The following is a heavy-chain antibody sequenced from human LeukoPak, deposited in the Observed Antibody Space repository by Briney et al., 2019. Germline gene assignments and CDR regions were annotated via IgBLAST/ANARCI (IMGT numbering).Heavy chain of an antibody. CDR1: GFAFSRYG. D-gene: IGHD6-13*01. V-gene: IGHV3-33*01. CDR3: AREHTIAATGPHWFAP. Sequence: GGSLRLSCAASGFAFSRYGMHWLRQAPGTGLEWVAVMWYDGSNEAYADSVRGRFTISRDNSENRLYLQMSSLRVEDTAVYYCAREHTIAATGPHWFAPWGQGTLVTVSS. CDR2: MWYDGSNE. J-gene: IGHJ5*02.